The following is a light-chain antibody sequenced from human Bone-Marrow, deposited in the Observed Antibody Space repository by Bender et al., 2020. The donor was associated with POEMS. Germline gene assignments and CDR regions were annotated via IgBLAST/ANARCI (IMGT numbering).Light chain of an antibody. CDR1: SSDVGAHY. J-gene: IGLJ1*01. V-gene: IGLV2-8*01. CDR3: SSHAVSSDLYL. Sequence: QSALSQPPSASGSPGQSVTISCTGTSSDVGAHYVSWYQQHPGTAPRLLIYEVTKRPSGVPARFSGSKSGNTASLTVSGLQAEDEADYYCSSHAVSSDLYLFGTGTKVTVL. CDR2: EVT.